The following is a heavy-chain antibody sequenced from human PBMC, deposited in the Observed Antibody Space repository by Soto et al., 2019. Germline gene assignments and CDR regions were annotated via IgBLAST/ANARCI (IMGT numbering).Heavy chain of an antibody. CDR2: IDPSDSYT. CDR1: GYSFTSYL. J-gene: IGHJ4*02. V-gene: IGHV5-10-1*01. D-gene: IGHD3-10*01. CDR3: ARLRVGFGELLTY. Sequence: GVSMKISCKGAGYSFTSYLISWVRKIPGKGLEWMGRIDPSDSYTNYSPSFQGHVTISADKSISTAYLQWSSLKASDTAMYYCARLRVGFGELLTYWGQGTLVTVSS.